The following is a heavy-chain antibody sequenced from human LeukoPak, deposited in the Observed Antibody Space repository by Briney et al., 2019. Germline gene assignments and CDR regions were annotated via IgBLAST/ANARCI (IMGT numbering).Heavy chain of an antibody. CDR3: ARGWWNPRDTNSLRHPLDY. D-gene: IGHD5-18*01. J-gene: IGHJ4*02. CDR1: GGTFSSYA. CDR2: IIPILGIA. Sequence: SVTVSCKASGGTFSSYAISWVRQAPGQGPEWMGRIIPILGIANYAQKFQGRVTITADKSTSTAYMELSSLRSEDTAVYYCARGWWNPRDTNSLRHPLDYWGQGTLVTVSS. V-gene: IGHV1-69*10.